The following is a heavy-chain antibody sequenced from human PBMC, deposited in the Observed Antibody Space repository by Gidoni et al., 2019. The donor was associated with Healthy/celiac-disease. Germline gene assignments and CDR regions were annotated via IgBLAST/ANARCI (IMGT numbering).Heavy chain of an antibody. J-gene: IGHJ6*02. CDR2: IIPILGIA. V-gene: IGHV1-69*04. CDR3: ARDFADYPHPLDYGMDV. Sequence: QVQLVQPGAEVKKPGSSVKVSCKASGGTFSSYAISWVRQAPGQGLEWMGRIIPILGIANYAQKFQGRVTITADKSTSTAYMELSSLRSEDTAVYYFARDFADYPHPLDYGMDVWGQGTTVTVSS. D-gene: IGHD4-17*01. CDR1: GGTFSSYA.